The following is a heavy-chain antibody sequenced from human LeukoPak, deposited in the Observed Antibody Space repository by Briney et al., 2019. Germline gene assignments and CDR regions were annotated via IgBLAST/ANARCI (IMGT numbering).Heavy chain of an antibody. D-gene: IGHD3-22*01. CDR1: GYTFTSYY. CDR3: ARWWDDGSGYSYLYGMDV. CDR2: ITPSGGST. Sequence: ASVKVSLKASGYTFTSYYMHWVRQAPGQGLEWMGIITPSGGSTSYAQKFQGRVTMTRDTSTSTVYMELSSLRSEDTAVYYCARWWDDGSGYSYLYGMDVWGQGTTVTVSS. J-gene: IGHJ6*02. V-gene: IGHV1-46*01.